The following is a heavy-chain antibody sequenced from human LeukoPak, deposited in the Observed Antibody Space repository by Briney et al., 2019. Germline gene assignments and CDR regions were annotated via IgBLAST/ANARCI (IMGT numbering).Heavy chain of an antibody. CDR2: ISSSSSYI. Sequence: PGGSLRLSCAASGFTFSSYSMNWVRQAPGKGLEWVSSISSSSSYIYYADSVKGRFTISRDNAKNSLYLQMNSLRAEDTAVYYCAREAHYDILTGYSTQFDYWGQGTLVTVSP. CDR1: GFTFSSYS. J-gene: IGHJ4*02. CDR3: AREAHYDILTGYSTQFDY. V-gene: IGHV3-21*01. D-gene: IGHD3-9*01.